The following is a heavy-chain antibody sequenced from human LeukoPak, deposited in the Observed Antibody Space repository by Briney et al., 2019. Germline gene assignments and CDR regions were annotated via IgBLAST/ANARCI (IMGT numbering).Heavy chain of an antibody. CDR1: GGSFSGYY. J-gene: IGHJ5*02. D-gene: IGHD3-22*01. CDR2: INHSGST. Sequence: SETLSLTCAVYGGSFSGYYWTWIRQPPGKGLEWVGEINHSGSTNYNPSLKSRVTISVDTSKNQFSLKLSSVTAADTAVYYCARGRMYYDSSGYYYSEYNWFDPWGQGTLVTVSS. CDR3: ARGRMYYDSSGYYYSEYNWFDP. V-gene: IGHV4-34*01.